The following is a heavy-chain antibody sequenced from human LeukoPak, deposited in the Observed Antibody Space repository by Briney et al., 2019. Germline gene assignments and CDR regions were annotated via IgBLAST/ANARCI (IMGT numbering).Heavy chain of an antibody. V-gene: IGHV3-23*01. CDR2: ISGSGSST. J-gene: IGHJ4*02. CDR1: GFTFSSSA. Sequence: PGGSLRLSCAASGFTFSSSAMTWVRQAPGKGLEWVSAISGSGSSTYYADSVKGRFTISRDNSKNTLYLQMNSLRTEDTAMYYCAKDMGYTFGHAFDYWGQGTLVTVSS. D-gene: IGHD5-18*01. CDR3: AKDMGYTFGHAFDY.